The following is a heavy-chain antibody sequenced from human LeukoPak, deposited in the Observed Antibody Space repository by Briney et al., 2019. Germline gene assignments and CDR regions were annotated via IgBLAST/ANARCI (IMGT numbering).Heavy chain of an antibody. CDR2: ITSSSTYI. CDR1: GFTFSSYS. Sequence: AGGSLGLSCAASGFTFSSYSLNWVRQAPGKGLEWVSSITSSSTYIYYADSVKGRFTISRDNAKNSLYLQMNSLRAEDTAVYYCAIGSSVGNWFDPWGQGTLVTVSS. V-gene: IGHV3-21*01. D-gene: IGHD3-22*01. J-gene: IGHJ5*02. CDR3: AIGSSVGNWFDP.